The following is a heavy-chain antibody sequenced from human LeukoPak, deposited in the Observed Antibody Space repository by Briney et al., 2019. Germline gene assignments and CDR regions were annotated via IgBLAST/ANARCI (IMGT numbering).Heavy chain of an antibody. CDR2: INANGDNT. V-gene: IGHV3-64*01. Sequence: GGSLRLSCEVSGFTFSSYAFHWVRQAPGKGLEYVSAINANGDNTYYSNSVKGRFTISRDNSKNTLYLQMGSLRTEDMAVYYCARDRGDSSGYYYAYFQHWGQGTLVTVSS. J-gene: IGHJ1*01. CDR1: GFTFSSYA. D-gene: IGHD3-22*01. CDR3: ARDRGDSSGYYYAYFQH.